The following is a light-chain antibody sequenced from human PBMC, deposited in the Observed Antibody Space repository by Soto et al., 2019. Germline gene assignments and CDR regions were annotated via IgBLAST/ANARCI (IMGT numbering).Light chain of an antibody. J-gene: IGKJ5*01. CDR1: QSISTW. Sequence: DIQMTQSPSTLSASVGDRVTITCRASQSISTWLAWYQQKPGKAPKLLIYDASSLESGVPSRFSGRGSGTEFTLTISSLQPDDFADYYCQQYNSFSPPFGQGTRLEI. CDR2: DAS. V-gene: IGKV1-5*01. CDR3: QQYNSFSPP.